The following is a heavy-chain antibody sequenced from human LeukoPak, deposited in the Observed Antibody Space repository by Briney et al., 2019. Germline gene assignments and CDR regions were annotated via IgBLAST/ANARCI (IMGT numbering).Heavy chain of an antibody. V-gene: IGHV1-18*01. D-gene: IGHD6-19*01. CDR2: ISAYNGNT. CDR3: SSGGSSGPFVY. CDR1: GYTFTSYG. Sequence: GASVKVSCKASGYTFTSYGISWVRPAPGQGVEWMGWISAYNGNTNYAQKLQGRVTMTTDTSTSTAYMELRGLRSDDTAVYYCSSGGSSGPFVYWSQGTLVTVSS. J-gene: IGHJ4*02.